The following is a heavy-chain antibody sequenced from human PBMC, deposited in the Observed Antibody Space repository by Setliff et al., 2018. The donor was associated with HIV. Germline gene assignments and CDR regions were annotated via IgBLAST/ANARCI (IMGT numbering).Heavy chain of an antibody. D-gene: IGHD5-18*01. CDR1: GGSISSYY. Sequence: KTSETLSLTCTVSGGSISSYYWSWIRQPPGKGLEWIGYIYYSGSTNYNPSLKSRVTMSLDTSKNQFSLKLNFVTAADTAVYYCARGRTDTAMAHDYWGQGTPVTVSS. J-gene: IGHJ4*02. V-gene: IGHV4-59*01. CDR2: IYYSGST. CDR3: ARGRTDTAMAHDY.